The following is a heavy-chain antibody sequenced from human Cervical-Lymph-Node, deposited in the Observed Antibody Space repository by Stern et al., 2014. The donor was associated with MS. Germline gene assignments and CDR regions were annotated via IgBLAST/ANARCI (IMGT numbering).Heavy chain of an antibody. D-gene: IGHD6-19*01. CDR2: ISRSGSTI. V-gene: IGHV3-11*01. CDR3: ARDSPSWGWCFDY. CDR1: GFTFSDYY. Sequence: VQLEESGGGLVKPGGSLRLSCAASGFTFSDYYMSWVRQAPGKGLEWVSYISRSGSTIYYADSVKGRFTISRDNAKNSLYLQMNSLRAEDTAVYYCARDSPSWGWCFDYWGQGTLVTVSS. J-gene: IGHJ4*02.